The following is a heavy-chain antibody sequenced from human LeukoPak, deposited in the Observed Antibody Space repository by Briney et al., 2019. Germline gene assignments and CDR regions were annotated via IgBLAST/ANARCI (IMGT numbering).Heavy chain of an antibody. V-gene: IGHV3-33*01. D-gene: IGHD3-3*01. J-gene: IGHJ4*02. Sequence: PGGSLRLSCAASGFTFNNYAMHWVRQAPGKGLEGVAVIWYDGTNKYYVDSVKGRFTISRDNSRNTLSLQMDSLRADDTALYYCARSYTIFDPFDYWGQGTLVTVSS. CDR2: IWYDGTNK. CDR3: ARSYTIFDPFDY. CDR1: GFTFNNYA.